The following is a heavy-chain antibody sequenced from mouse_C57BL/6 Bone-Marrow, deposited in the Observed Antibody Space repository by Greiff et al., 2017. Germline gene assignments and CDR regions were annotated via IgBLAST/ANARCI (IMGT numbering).Heavy chain of an antibody. Sequence: EVQLVESGGGLVKPGGSLKLSCAASGFTFSDYGMHWVRQAPEKGLEWVAYISSGSSTIYYADTVKGRFTISRDNAKNTLCLQMTSLRSEDTAMYYCARPPTVVAHYYAMDYWGQGTSVTVSS. CDR1: GFTFSDYG. CDR3: ARPPTVVAHYYAMDY. CDR2: ISSGSSTI. D-gene: IGHD1-1*01. V-gene: IGHV5-17*01. J-gene: IGHJ4*01.